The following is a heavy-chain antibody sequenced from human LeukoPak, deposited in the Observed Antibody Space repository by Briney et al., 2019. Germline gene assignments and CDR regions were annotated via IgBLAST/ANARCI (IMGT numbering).Heavy chain of an antibody. CDR2: IWYDGSNK. CDR3: AKGSGYWFDP. J-gene: IGHJ5*02. CDR1: GFTFSSYG. Sequence: GGSLRLSCAASGFTFSSYGMHWVRQAPGKGLEWVAVIWYDGSNKYYADSVKGRFTISRDNSKNTPYLQMNSLRAEDTAVYYCAKGSGYWFDPWGQGTLVTVSS. D-gene: IGHD3-3*01. V-gene: IGHV3-33*06.